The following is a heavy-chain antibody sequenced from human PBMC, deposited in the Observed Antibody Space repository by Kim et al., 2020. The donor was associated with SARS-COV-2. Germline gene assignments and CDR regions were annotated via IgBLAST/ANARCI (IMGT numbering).Heavy chain of an antibody. D-gene: IGHD3-22*01. J-gene: IGHJ3*02. CDR3: ARGITMIVVVTIYDAFDI. V-gene: IGHV4-39*01. Sequence: KSRVTISVDTSKNQFSLKLSSVTAADTAVYYCARGITMIVVVTIYDAFDIWGQGTMVTVSS.